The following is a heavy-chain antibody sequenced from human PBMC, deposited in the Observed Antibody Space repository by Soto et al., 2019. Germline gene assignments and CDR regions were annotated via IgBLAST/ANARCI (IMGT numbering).Heavy chain of an antibody. CDR3: ARDYVYNPPEFPGDY. CDR2: IWYDGSNK. D-gene: IGHD1-1*01. CDR1: GFTFSSYG. V-gene: IGHV3-33*01. Sequence: VQLVESGGGVVQPGRSLRLSCAASGFTFSSYGMHWVRQAPGKGLEWVAVIWYDGSNKYYADSVKGRFTISRDNSKNTLYLQMNSLRAEDTAVYYCARDYVYNPPEFPGDYWGQGTLVIASS. J-gene: IGHJ4*02.